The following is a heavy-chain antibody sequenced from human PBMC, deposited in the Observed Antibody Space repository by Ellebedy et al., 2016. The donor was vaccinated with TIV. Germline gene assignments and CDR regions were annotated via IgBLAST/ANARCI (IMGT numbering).Heavy chain of an antibody. CDR1: GYTFTGYY. D-gene: IGHD3-10*01. V-gene: IGHV1-2*02. Sequence: ASVKVSXXASGYTFTGYYMHWVRQAPGQGLEWMGWINPNSGGTNYAQKFQGRVTMTRDTSISTAYMELSRLRSDDTAVYYCARDSQDQRWFGELNHAFDIWGQGTMVTVSS. CDR2: INPNSGGT. J-gene: IGHJ3*02. CDR3: ARDSQDQRWFGELNHAFDI.